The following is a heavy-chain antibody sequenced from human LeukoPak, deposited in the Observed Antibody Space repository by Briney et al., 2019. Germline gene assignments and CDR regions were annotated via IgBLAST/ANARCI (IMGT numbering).Heavy chain of an antibody. D-gene: IGHD3-10*01. CDR3: ARDLGYYYGSGSAMGGY. CDR1: GFTLSSYW. Sequence: PGGSLRLSCAASGFTLSSYWMSWVRQAPGKGLEWVANIKQDGSKKYYVDSVKGRFTISRDNAKNSLYLQMNSLRAEDTAVYYCARDLGYYYGSGSAMGGYWGQGTLVTVSS. CDR2: IKQDGSKK. J-gene: IGHJ4*02. V-gene: IGHV3-7*01.